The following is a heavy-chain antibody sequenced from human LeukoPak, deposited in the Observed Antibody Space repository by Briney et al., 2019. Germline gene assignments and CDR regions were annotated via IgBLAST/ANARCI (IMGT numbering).Heavy chain of an antibody. CDR2: VYYSGST. CDR1: GGSINSSSHY. D-gene: IGHD3-22*01. Sequence: PSETLSLTCTVSGGSINSSSHYWGWIRQSPGKGLEWIGSVYYSGSTYYNPSLKSRVTISVDTSKNQFSLKLSSVTAADTAVYYCARQKITTSDYWGKGTLVIVPS. V-gene: IGHV4-39*01. J-gene: IGHJ4*02. CDR3: ARQKITTSDY.